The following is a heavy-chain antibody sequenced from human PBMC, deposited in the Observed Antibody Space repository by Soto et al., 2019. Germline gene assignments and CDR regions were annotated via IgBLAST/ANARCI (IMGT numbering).Heavy chain of an antibody. CDR2: IYKSATT. CDR1: GDSISNLDYF. D-gene: IGHD7-27*01. J-gene: IGHJ5*01. V-gene: IGHV4-30-4*01. Sequence: TLSLTCSVSGDSISNLDYFWAWIRQPPGQALEYIGYIYKSATTYYNPSFESRVAISVDTSKSQFSLNVTSVTAADTAVYFCARGRYCLTGRCFPNWFDSWGQGALVTVS. CDR3: ARGRYCLTGRCFPNWFDS.